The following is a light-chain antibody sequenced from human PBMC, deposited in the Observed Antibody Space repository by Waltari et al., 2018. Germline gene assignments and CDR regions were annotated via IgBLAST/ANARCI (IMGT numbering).Light chain of an antibody. CDR3: QQYNTNSPWT. V-gene: IGKV1-5*03. J-gene: IGKJ1*01. CDR1: QCISSW. Sequence: DIQMTQSPSTLPASVGDRVTITCRASQCISSWLAWYQQKPGKAPKLLIYKASTLGRGIPSRFSGSGSGTEFTLTISSLQPDDFATYYCQQYNTNSPWTFGQGTKVEIK. CDR2: KAS.